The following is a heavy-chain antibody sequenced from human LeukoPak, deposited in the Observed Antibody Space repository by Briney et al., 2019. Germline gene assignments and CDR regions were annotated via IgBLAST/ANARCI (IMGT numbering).Heavy chain of an antibody. CDR1: GFTFSSYG. D-gene: IGHD3-16*01. J-gene: IGHJ4*02. CDR2: IWYDGSNK. Sequence: GGSLRLSCAASGFTFSSYGMHWVRQAPGKGLEWVAVIWYDGSNKYYADSVKGRFTISRDNSKNTLYLQMNSLRAEDTAVYYCAKGYYDYVWGSYYFDYWGQGTLVTVSS. V-gene: IGHV3-33*06. CDR3: AKGYYDYVWGSYYFDY.